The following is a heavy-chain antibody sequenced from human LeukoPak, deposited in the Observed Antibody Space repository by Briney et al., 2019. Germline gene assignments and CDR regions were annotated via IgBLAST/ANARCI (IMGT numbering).Heavy chain of an antibody. CDR1: GFTFSNYG. CDR2: ISYDGSNK. CDR3: ARELMNFGVVITPNYYMDV. V-gene: IGHV3-30*19. D-gene: IGHD3-3*01. J-gene: IGHJ6*03. Sequence: PGGSLRLSCAASGFTFSNYGMHWVRQAPGEGLEWVALISYDGSNKHFADSVKGRFTISRDNSKKALYLQMNSLRVEDTAMYYCARELMNFGVVITPNYYMDVWGIGTTVTVSS.